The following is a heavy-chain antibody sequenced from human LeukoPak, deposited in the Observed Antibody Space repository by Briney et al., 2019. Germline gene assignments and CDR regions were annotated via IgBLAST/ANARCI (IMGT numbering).Heavy chain of an antibody. CDR2: ISGSGDST. V-gene: IGHV3-23*01. CDR3: ARAAQYYYYYYMDV. CDR1: GFTFSSYG. Sequence: PGGSLRLSCAASGFTFSSYGMSWVRQAPGKGLEWVSAISGSGDSTYNADSVKGRFIISRDNSKNTLYLQMNSLRAEDTALYHCARAAQYYYYYYMDVWGKGTTVTISS. J-gene: IGHJ6*03.